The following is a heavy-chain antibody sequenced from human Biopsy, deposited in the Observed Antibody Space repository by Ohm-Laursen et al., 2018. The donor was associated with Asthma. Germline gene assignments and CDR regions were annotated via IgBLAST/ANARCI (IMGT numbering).Heavy chain of an antibody. J-gene: IGHJ4*02. Sequence: SLRLSCAASGFTFSSYGMHWVRQAPGKGLEWVAVISHDGSNKYYADSVKGRFTISRDNSKNTLDLQMNSLRAEDTAVYYFAGQCGGNPPPLEWGQGTLVTVSS. V-gene: IGHV3-30*03. CDR3: AGQCGGNPPPLE. D-gene: IGHD4-23*01. CDR1: GFTFSSYG. CDR2: ISHDGSNK.